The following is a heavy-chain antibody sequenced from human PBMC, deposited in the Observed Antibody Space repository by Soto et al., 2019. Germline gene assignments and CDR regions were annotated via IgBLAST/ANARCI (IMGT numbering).Heavy chain of an antibody. Sequence: EVQLVESGGGLVRPGGSLRLSCAASGFTFSTYWTHWVRHVPGKGLVWVSRISRDGSSTTYADSVKGRFTISRDNAKNTVYLEMNSLRAEDTAVYDCGRAVGSNEAFDLWGQGTMVTVSS. CDR3: GRAVGSNEAFDL. CDR2: ISRDGSST. V-gene: IGHV3-74*03. CDR1: GFTFSTYW. D-gene: IGHD4-4*01. J-gene: IGHJ3*01.